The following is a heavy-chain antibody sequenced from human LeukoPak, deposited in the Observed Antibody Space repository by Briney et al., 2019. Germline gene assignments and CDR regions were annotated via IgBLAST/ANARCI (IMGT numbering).Heavy chain of an antibody. CDR2: ISSSGSTI. D-gene: IGHD5-24*01. CDR1: GFTFSDYY. Sequence: TGGSLRLSCAASGFTFSDYYMSWIRQAPGKGLEWVSYISSSGSTIYYADSVKGRFTISGDNAKNSLYLQMNSLRAEDTAVYYCAKDRVEMATSPYNWFDPWGQGTLVTVSS. CDR3: AKDRVEMATSPYNWFDP. V-gene: IGHV3-11*01. J-gene: IGHJ5*02.